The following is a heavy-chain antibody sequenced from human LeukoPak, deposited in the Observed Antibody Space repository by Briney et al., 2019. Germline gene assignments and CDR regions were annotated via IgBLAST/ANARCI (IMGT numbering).Heavy chain of an antibody. CDR2: IKQDGSEK. Sequence: GGSLRLSCAASGFTFSSYWMSWVRQAPGKGLEWGANIKQDGSEKYYVDSVQGRFTISRDNAKNSLYLQMNSLRAEDTAVYYCARDWKWEHVDYWGQGTLVTVSS. V-gene: IGHV3-7*01. J-gene: IGHJ4*02. CDR3: ARDWKWEHVDY. D-gene: IGHD1-26*01. CDR1: GFTFSSYW.